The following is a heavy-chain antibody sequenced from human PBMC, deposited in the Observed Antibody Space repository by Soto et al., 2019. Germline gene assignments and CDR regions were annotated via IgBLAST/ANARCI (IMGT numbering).Heavy chain of an antibody. Sequence: VGSLRLSCAASGFTFSSYGMHWVRQAPGKGLEWVAVIWYDGSNKYYADSVKGRFTISRDNSKNTLYLQMNSLRAEDTAVYYCARGLLNYYDSSGYPLYFDYWGQGTLVTVSS. V-gene: IGHV3-33*01. D-gene: IGHD3-22*01. CDR3: ARGLLNYYDSSGYPLYFDY. CDR2: IWYDGSNK. CDR1: GFTFSSYG. J-gene: IGHJ4*02.